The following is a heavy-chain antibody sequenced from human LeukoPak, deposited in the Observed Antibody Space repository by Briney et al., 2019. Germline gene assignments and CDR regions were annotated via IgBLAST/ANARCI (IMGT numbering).Heavy chain of an antibody. V-gene: IGHV3-7*03. CDR2: IKQDGSAK. D-gene: IGHD1-26*01. J-gene: IGHJ4*02. CDR3: AKDFPVGY. Sequence: GGSLRLSCAASGFPFSSHWLNWVRQAPGKGLEWVANIKQDGSAKYYVDSVKGRFTISRDNAKNSLYLQMNSLRAEDTALYYCAKDFPVGYWGQGTLVTVSS. CDR1: GFPFSSHW.